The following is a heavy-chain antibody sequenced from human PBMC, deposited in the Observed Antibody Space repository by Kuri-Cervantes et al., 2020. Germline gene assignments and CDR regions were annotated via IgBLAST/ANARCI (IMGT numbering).Heavy chain of an antibody. CDR3: ARAPWLGATTPPDY. CDR1: GGSISSSSYY. V-gene: IGHV4-61*05. CDR2: IYYSGSI. D-gene: IGHD1-26*01. J-gene: IGHJ4*02. Sequence: SETLSLTCTVSGGSISSSSYYWGWIRQPPGKGLEWIGYIYYSGSINYNPSLKSRVTISVDTSKNQFSLKLSSVTAADTAVYYCARAPWLGATTPPDYWGQGTLVTVSS.